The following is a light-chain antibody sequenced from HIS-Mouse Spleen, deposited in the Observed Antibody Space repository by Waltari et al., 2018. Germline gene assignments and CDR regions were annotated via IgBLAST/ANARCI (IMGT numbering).Light chain of an antibody. CDR3: SSYTSSSTEV. V-gene: IGLV2-14*03. J-gene: IGLJ2*01. CDR1: SSDVGGYNY. CDR2: DVS. Sequence: QSALTQPASVSGSPGQSITISCTGTSSDVGGYNYVPWYQQHQGKAPKLMIYDVSNRPSGVSNRFSGSKSGNTASLTISGLQAEDEADYYCSSYTSSSTEVFGGGTKLTVL.